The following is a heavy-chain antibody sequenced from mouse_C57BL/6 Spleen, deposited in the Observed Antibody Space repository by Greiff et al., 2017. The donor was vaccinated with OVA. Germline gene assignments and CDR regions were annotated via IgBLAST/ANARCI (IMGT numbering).Heavy chain of an antibody. V-gene: IGHV2-5*01. CDR2: IWRGGST. D-gene: IGHD1-1*01. J-gene: IGHJ2*01. CDR3: AKNNYGSNSDYFDY. CDR1: GFSLTSYG. Sequence: QVQLQESGPGLVQPSQSLSITCTVSGFSLTSYGVHWVRQSPGKGLEWLGVIWRGGSTDYNAAFMSRLSITKDNSKSQVFFKMNSLQADDTAIYYCAKNNYGSNSDYFDYWGQGTTLTVSS.